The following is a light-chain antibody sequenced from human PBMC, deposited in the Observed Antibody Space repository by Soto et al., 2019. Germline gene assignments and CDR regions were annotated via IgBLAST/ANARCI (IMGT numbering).Light chain of an antibody. Sequence: QSVLTQPSSASGTSGQRVTISCSGGSSNIGGNTAHWYQQFPGTAPRLLIYNNNERPSGVPDRFSGSKSGTSASLAISGLQSEDEAMYYCASWDDSLSGPVFGEGTKLTVL. V-gene: IGLV1-44*01. CDR2: NNN. J-gene: IGLJ2*01. CDR1: SSNIGGNT. CDR3: ASWDDSLSGPV.